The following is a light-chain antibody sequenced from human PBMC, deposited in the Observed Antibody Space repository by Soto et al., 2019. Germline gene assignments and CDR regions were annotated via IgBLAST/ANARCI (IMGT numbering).Light chain of an antibody. CDR3: QQYGSSPLT. V-gene: IGKV3-20*01. CDR2: SAS. Sequence: EIVLTQSPGTLSLSPGERASLSCRASESVSSSYLAWYQQKPGQAPRLLIYSASSRATGIPYRFSGSGSGTDFTLTIGSLEPEDFAVYYCQQYGSSPLTFAQGTKVDIK. J-gene: IGKJ1*01. CDR1: ESVSSSY.